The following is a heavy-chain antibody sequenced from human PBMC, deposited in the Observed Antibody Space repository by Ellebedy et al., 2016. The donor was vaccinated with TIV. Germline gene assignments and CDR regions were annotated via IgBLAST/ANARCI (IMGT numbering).Heavy chain of an antibody. CDR1: GGSISGYY. D-gene: IGHD1-1*01. CDR3: ARWNEGFDY. V-gene: IGHV4-59*08. CDR2: IYYSGIT. J-gene: IGHJ4*02. Sequence: MPSETLSLTRTVSGGSISGYYWGWIRQPPGKGLEWIGYIYYSGITDYNPSLRSRVIISVDTSKNQLSLKLSSVTAADAAMYYCARWNEGFDYWGQGTLVTVSS.